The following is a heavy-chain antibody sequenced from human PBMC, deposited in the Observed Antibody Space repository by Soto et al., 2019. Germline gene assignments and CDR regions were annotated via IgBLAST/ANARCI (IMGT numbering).Heavy chain of an antibody. CDR1: AFSLSTGGVG. Sequence: QITLKESGPTLVKPTQTLTLTCTFSAFSLSTGGVGVGWIRQPPGKALEWLALIYWDDDKRYSPSLRSRFTITKDTSKNQVVLTMTNMDPVDTATYYCIQSRCGGDCLQSYASYYYYCMDVWGQGTTVTVSS. CDR3: IQSRCGGDCLQSYASYYYYCMDV. CDR2: IYWDDDK. J-gene: IGHJ6*02. V-gene: IGHV2-5*02. D-gene: IGHD2-21*02.